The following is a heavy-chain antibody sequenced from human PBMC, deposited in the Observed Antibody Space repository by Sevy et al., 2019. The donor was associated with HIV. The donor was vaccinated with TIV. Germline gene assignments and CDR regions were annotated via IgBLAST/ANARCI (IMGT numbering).Heavy chain of an antibody. V-gene: IGHV1-18*01. J-gene: IGHJ6*02. CDR2: IGVYNGNI. CDR3: ARFGTVATLRYNYYNGMDV. D-gene: IGHD4-17*01. Sequence: ASVKVSCKASGYTFSNYGITWVRQAPGQGLEWMGWIGVYNGNIKYAQKFRGRVTVTTDTSMSTAYMELRSLRTDDTAVYYCARFGTVATLRYNYYNGMDVWGQGTTVTVSS. CDR1: GYTFSNYG.